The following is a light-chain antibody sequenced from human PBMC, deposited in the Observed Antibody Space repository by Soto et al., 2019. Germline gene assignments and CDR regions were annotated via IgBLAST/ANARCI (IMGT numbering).Light chain of an antibody. V-gene: IGKV1-39*01. CDR3: QQSYTSRIT. CDR1: QSISSY. Sequence: DLHMPQSPSALSSSVGEIITITCRASQSISSYLNWYQQKPGKAPKLLIFAASSLQSGVPSRFSGSGSGTDFTLTVSSLQPEDFATYYCQQSYTSRITFGLGTRLEI. CDR2: AAS. J-gene: IGKJ5*01.